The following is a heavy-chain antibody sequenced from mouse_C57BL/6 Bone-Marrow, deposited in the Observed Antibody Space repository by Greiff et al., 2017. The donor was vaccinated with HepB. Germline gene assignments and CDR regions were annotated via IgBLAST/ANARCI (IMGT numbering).Heavy chain of an antibody. V-gene: IGHV10-1*01. J-gene: IGHJ4*01. CDR1: GFSFNTYA. CDR2: IRSKSNNYAT. D-gene: IGHD3-1*01. Sequence: EVQLVESGGGLVQPKGSLKLSCAASGFSFNTYAMNWVRQAPGKGLEWVARIRSKSNNYATYYADSVKDRFTISRDVSESMLYLQMNNLKTEDTAMYYCVRPPGGYEDYAMDYWGQGTSVTVSS. CDR3: VRPPGGYEDYAMDY.